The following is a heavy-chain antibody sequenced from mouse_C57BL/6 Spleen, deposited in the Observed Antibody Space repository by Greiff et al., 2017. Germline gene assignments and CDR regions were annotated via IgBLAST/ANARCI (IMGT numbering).Heavy chain of an antibody. Sequence: QVQLQQPGAELVKPGASVKMSCKASGYTFTSYWITWVKQRPGQGLEWIGDIYPGSGSTNYNEKFKSKATLTVDTSSSTAYMQLSSLTSEDSAVYYCASSDSSGSVRDAMDYWGQGTSVTVSS. J-gene: IGHJ4*01. D-gene: IGHD3-2*02. CDR3: ASSDSSGSVRDAMDY. CDR2: IYPGSGST. V-gene: IGHV1-55*01. CDR1: GYTFTSYW.